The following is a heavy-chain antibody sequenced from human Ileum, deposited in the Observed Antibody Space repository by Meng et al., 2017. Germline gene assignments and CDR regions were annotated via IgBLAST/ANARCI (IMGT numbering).Heavy chain of an antibody. D-gene: IGHD3-10*01. J-gene: IGHJ6*02. CDR1: GFTFSSYW. CDR2: INSDGSST. V-gene: IGHV3-74*01. CDR3: VRGVNKYYYGMDV. Sequence: GESLKISCAASGFTFSSYWMHCVRQAPGKGLVWVSRINSDGSSTSYADSVKGRFTISRDNAKNTLYLQMNRLRAEDTAVYYCVRGVNKYYYGMDVWGQGTTVTVSS.